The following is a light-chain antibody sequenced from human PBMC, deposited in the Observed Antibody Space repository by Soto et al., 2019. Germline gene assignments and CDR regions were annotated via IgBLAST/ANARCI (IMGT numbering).Light chain of an antibody. Sequence: QSALTQPASVSGSPGQSITISCTGTSSDVGSYNLVSWYQQHPGKAPKLMIYEGSKRPSGVSNRFSGSKSGNTASLTISGLQAEDAADYYCFSYAGSSTSLYVFGTGTKLTVL. CDR2: EGS. CDR3: FSYAGSSTSLYV. J-gene: IGLJ1*01. V-gene: IGLV2-23*01. CDR1: SSDVGSYNL.